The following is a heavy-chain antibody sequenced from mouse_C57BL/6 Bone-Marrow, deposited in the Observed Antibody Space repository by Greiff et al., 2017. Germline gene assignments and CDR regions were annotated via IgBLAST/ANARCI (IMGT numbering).Heavy chain of an antibody. D-gene: IGHD1-2*01. CDR3: ARPTTAPYWYFDV. CDR2: ISSGGSYT. Sequence: EVQLVESGGGLVKPGGSLKLSCAASGFTFSSYAMSWVRQTPEKRLEWVATISSGGSYTYYPDSVKGRFTISIDNAKNTLYLQMSSLRSEDTAMYYCARPTTAPYWYFDVWGAGTTVTVSA. J-gene: IGHJ1*01. CDR1: GFTFSSYA. V-gene: IGHV5-9-3*01.